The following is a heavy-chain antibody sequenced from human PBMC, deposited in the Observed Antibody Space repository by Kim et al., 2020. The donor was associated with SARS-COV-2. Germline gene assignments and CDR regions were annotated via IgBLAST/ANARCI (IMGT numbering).Heavy chain of an antibody. CDR1: GFTFSSYA. Sequence: GGSLRLSCAASGFTFSSYAMHWVRQAPGKGLEWVAVISYDGSNKYYADSVKGRFTISRDNPKNTLYLQMNSLRAEDTAVYYCARDLGHDPTAPGYWGQGTLVTVSS. V-gene: IGHV3-30*04. CDR3: ARDLGHDPTAPGY. CDR2: ISYDGSNK. J-gene: IGHJ4*02. D-gene: IGHD1-1*01.